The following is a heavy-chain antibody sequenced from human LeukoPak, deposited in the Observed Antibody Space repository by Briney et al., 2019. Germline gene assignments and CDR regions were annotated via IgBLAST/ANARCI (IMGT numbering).Heavy chain of an antibody. J-gene: IGHJ6*03. CDR3: ARVAAAGHYYYYYYMDV. D-gene: IGHD6-13*01. V-gene: IGHV5-51*01. CDR2: IYPGDSDT. CDR1: GYIFTNYW. Sequence: GGSLKISCKGSGYIFTNYWIGWVRQMPGKGLEGMGIIYPGDSDTRYSPSFQGQVTISADKSISTAYLQWSSLKASDTAMYYCARVAAAGHYYYYYYMDVWGKGTTVTVSS.